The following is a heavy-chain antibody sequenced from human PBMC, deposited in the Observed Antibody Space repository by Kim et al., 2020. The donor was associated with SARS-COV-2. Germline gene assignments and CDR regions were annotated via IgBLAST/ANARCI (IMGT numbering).Heavy chain of an antibody. J-gene: IGHJ5*02. CDR1: GDSVSSNSAA. D-gene: IGHD6-13*01. CDR3: ARGVIAVAGRSDWFDP. CDR2: TYYRSKWYN. Sequence: SQTLSLTCAISGDSVSSNSAAWNLIRQSPSRGLEWLGRTYYRSKWYNDYAVSVKSRITINPDTSKNQFSLQLNSVTPEDTAVYYCARGVIAVAGRSDWFDPWGQGTLVTVSS. V-gene: IGHV6-1*01.